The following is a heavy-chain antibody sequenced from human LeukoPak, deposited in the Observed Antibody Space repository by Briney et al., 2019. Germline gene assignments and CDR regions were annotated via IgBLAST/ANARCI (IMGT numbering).Heavy chain of an antibody. Sequence: PGGSLRLSCAASGFTVSNNFMSWVRQAPGKGLEWVSYISDSGSTKYYADSVKGRFTIFRDNAKNSLFLQMNSLRAEDSAVYYCARAAGRYDYWGQGTLVTVSS. D-gene: IGHD6-13*01. V-gene: IGHV3-11*04. J-gene: IGHJ4*02. CDR3: ARAAGRYDY. CDR1: GFTVSNNF. CDR2: ISDSGSTK.